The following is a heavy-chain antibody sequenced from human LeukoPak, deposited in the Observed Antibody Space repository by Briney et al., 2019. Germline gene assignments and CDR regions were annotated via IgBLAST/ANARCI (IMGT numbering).Heavy chain of an antibody. CDR3: ARDDGLGFDP. Sequence: GGSLRLSCAASGFTFSSYAMHWVRQAPGKGLEYVSAISSNGGSTYYANSVKGRFTISRDNSKSTLYLQMGSLRAEDMAVYYCARDDGLGFDPWGQGTLVTVSS. V-gene: IGHV3-64*01. CDR1: GFTFSSYA. J-gene: IGHJ5*02. CDR2: ISSNGGST. D-gene: IGHD5-12*01.